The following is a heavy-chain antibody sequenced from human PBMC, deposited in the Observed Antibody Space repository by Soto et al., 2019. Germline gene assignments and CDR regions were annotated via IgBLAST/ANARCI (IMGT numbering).Heavy chain of an antibody. Sequence: SETLSLTCAVSGGSISSSNWWSWVRQPPGKGLEWIGEIYHSGSTNYNPSLKSRVTISVDKSKNQFSLQLRSVTAADTTVYYCARCLDGEMASDIWGQGTMVTVSS. CDR3: ARCLDGEMASDI. CDR1: GGSISSSNW. V-gene: IGHV4-4*02. J-gene: IGHJ3*02. D-gene: IGHD3-10*01. CDR2: IYHSGST.